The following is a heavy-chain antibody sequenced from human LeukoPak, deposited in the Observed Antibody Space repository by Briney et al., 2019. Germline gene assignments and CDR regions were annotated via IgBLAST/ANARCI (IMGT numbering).Heavy chain of an antibody. CDR2: MYTSGTT. J-gene: IGHJ6*03. D-gene: IGHD3-9*01. CDR1: GGSISSYY. CDR3: ARGPNYDILTGYYRNYYHMDV. V-gene: IGHV4-4*07. Sequence: NPSETLSLTCTVSGGSISSYYWSWIRQPAGKGLEWIGRMYTSGTTKYNPSLRSRVTMSVDTSKNQFSLKLSSVTAADTAVYYCARGPNYDILTGYYRNYYHMDVWGKGTTVTISS.